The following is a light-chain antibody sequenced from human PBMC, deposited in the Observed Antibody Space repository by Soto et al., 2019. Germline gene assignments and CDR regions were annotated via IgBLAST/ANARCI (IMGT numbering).Light chain of an antibody. CDR3: QETYRSPVT. Sequence: DVQMTQSPSSLAAPVGDRVTITCRASQSIASYLNWYQQRPGKAPKLLIYAASNLESGVPSRFSGSGSETDFTLTISSLQPEDFATYYCQETYRSPVTFGQGTKVDIK. CDR1: QSIASY. J-gene: IGKJ2*01. CDR2: AAS. V-gene: IGKV1-39*01.